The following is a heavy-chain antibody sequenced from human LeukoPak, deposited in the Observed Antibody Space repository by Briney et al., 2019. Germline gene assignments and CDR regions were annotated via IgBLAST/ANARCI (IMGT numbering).Heavy chain of an antibody. Sequence: QPGASLRLSCAASGFTFSTYAMTWVRQAPGKGLELVSGISGSGGSTFYADSVKGRFTISRDNSKNTLYLQMNSLRAEDTAVYYCAKGGRFGGTSWFDPWGQGTLVTVSS. V-gene: IGHV3-23*01. CDR3: AKGGRFGGTSWFDP. D-gene: IGHD4-23*01. CDR2: ISGSGGST. CDR1: GFTFSTYA. J-gene: IGHJ5*02.